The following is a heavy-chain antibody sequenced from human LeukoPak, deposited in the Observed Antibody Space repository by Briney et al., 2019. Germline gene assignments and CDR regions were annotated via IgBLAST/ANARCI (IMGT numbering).Heavy chain of an antibody. CDR3: ARQGCSGTSCYDH. Sequence: GESLKISCKGSGYNFTTYWIGWVRQMPGKGLEWMGIIYPRDSDTRYSPSFQGLVTLSADKSISTAYLQWRSLKASDTAMYYCARQGCSGTSCYDHWGQGTLVTVSS. CDR1: GYNFTTYW. J-gene: IGHJ4*02. CDR2: IYPRDSDT. V-gene: IGHV5-51*01. D-gene: IGHD2-2*01.